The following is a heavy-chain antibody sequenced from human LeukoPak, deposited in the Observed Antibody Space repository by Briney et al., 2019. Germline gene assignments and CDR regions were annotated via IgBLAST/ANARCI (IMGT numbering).Heavy chain of an antibody. V-gene: IGHV3-30*03. CDR3: ARVPRVGATSGFDY. J-gene: IGHJ4*02. CDR1: GFTFSIYG. Sequence: GGSLRLSCAASGFTFSIYGMHWVRQAPGKGLEWVAVISYDGSNKYYADSVKGRFTISRDNSKNTLYLQMNSLRTEDTAVYYCARVPRVGATSGFDYWGQGTLVTVSS. CDR2: ISYDGSNK. D-gene: IGHD1-26*01.